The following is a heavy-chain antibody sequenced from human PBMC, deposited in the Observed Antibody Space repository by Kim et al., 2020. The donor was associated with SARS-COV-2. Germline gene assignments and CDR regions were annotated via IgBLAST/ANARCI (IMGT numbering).Heavy chain of an antibody. CDR1: GYTFTSYG. CDR3: ARDRGWYSSGWNYYYYGMDV. V-gene: IGHV1-18*01. J-gene: IGHJ6*02. D-gene: IGHD6-19*01. CDR2: ISAYNGNT. Sequence: ASVKVSCKASGYTFTSYGISWVRQAPGQGLEWMGWISAYNGNTNYAQKLQGRVTMTTDTSTSTAYMELRSLRSDDTAVYYCARDRGWYSSGWNYYYYGMDVWGQGTTVTVSS.